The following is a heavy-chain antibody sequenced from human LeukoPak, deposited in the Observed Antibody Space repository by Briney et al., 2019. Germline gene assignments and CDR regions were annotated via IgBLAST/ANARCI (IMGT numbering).Heavy chain of an antibody. D-gene: IGHD1-26*01. CDR3: ARTNSGSYSPDWFDP. CDR2: IYYSGST. Sequence: SETLSLTCAVYGGSFSGYYWSWIRQPPGKGLEWIGYIYYSGSTNYNPSLKSRVTISVDTSKNQFSLKLSSVTAADTAVYYCARTNSGSYSPDWFDPWGQGTLVTVSS. V-gene: IGHV4-59*08. CDR1: GGSFSGYY. J-gene: IGHJ5*02.